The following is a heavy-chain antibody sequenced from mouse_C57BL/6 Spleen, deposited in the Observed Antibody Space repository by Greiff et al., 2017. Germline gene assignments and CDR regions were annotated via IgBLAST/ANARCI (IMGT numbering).Heavy chain of an antibody. CDR1: GFTFSSYA. D-gene: IGHD2-4*01. CDR2: ISDGGSYT. J-gene: IGHJ4*01. Sequence: EVQGVESGGGLVKPGGSLKLSCAASGFTFSSYAMSWVRQTPEKRLEWVATISDGGSYTYYPDNVKGRFTISRDNAKNNLYLQMSHLKSEDTAMYYCARDGYYDYDGYAMDYWGQGTAVTVSS. CDR3: ARDGYYDYDGYAMDY. V-gene: IGHV5-4*01.